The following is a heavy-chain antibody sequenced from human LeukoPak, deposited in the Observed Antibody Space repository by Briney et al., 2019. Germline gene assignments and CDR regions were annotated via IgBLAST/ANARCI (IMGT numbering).Heavy chain of an antibody. CDR1: GFTFSSYA. CDR2: ISGSASGGT. D-gene: IGHD1-1*01. J-gene: IGHJ4*02. V-gene: IGHV3-23*01. CDR3: AKVKTHWYFDN. Sequence: GGSLRLSCAASGFTFSSYAMSWVRQAPGKGLEWVSAISGSASGGTTYEDSVKGRFTISRDNSKGTLYLQMNSLRAEDTAVYYCAKVKTHWYFDNWGRGTLVTVSS.